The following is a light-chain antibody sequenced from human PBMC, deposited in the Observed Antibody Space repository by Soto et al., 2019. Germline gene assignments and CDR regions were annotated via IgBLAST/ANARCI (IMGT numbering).Light chain of an antibody. J-gene: IGKJ4*01. CDR2: DAS. Sequence: EIVMTPSPAPLSVSPGEGATLSCKASQNVYNNLAWYQQRPGQPPRLLIYDASTRATGISARFSGSGYGTEFTLTISSLQSEDFAVYFCQQCRNWPLTFGGGTKV. V-gene: IGKV3-15*01. CDR3: QQCRNWPLT. CDR1: QNVYNN.